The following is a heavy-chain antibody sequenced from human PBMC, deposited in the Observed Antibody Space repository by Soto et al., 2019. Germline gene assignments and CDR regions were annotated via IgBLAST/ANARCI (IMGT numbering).Heavy chain of an antibody. D-gene: IGHD3-3*01. Sequence: ASVKVSCKASGYTFTTYPMHSPRQAPGQGLAYLGWISTGNGNTKCSQRFQGRVTITWDPSATTTYIELSSLRSEDTALYYCASRHWSGDCYSDDWGQGTLVTVSS. CDR2: ISTGNGNT. CDR3: ASRHWSGDCYSDD. CDR1: GYTFTTYP. V-gene: IGHV1-3*04. J-gene: IGHJ4*03.